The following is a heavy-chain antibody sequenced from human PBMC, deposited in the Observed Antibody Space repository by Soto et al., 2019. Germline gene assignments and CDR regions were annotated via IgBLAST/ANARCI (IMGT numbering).Heavy chain of an antibody. J-gene: IGHJ6*03. D-gene: IGHD3-3*01. CDR2: IDWDDDK. Sequence: SGPTLVNPTQTLTLTCTFSGFSLSTSGMCVSWIRQPPGKALEWLARIDWDDDKYYSTSLKTRLTISKDTSKNQVVLTMTNMDPVDTATYYCARIRDDFWSGYYMDVWGKRTTVTVSS. CDR3: ARIRDDFWSGYYMDV. V-gene: IGHV2-70*11. CDR1: GFSLSTSGMC.